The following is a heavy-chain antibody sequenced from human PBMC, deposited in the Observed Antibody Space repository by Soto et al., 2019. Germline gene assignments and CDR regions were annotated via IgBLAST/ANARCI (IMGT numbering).Heavy chain of an antibody. CDR3: ARAPAPGTYYYGMDV. Sequence: SETLSLTCTVSGGSIRSGGYYWTWIRQHPGKGLEWIGYIYYTGSTYYNPSLESRVTISIDTSKNQFSLNLRSVTAADTAVYYCARAPAPGTYYYGMDVWGQGTTVTVSS. J-gene: IGHJ6*02. V-gene: IGHV4-31*03. CDR1: GGSIRSGGYY. CDR2: IYYTGST. D-gene: IGHD3-10*01.